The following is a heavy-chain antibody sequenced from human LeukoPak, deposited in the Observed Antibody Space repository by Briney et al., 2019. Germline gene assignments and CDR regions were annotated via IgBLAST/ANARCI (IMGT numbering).Heavy chain of an antibody. CDR1: GGTFSSYA. CDR3: AREYYYDSSGYYPNWFDP. CDR2: IIPIFGTA. D-gene: IGHD3-22*01. J-gene: IGHJ5*02. V-gene: IGHV1-69*06. Sequence: SVKVSCKASGGTFSSYAISWVRQAPGQGLEWMGGIIPIFGTANYAQKFQGRVTITADKSASTAYMELSSLRSEDMAVYYCAREYYYDSSGYYPNWFDPWGQGTLVTVSS.